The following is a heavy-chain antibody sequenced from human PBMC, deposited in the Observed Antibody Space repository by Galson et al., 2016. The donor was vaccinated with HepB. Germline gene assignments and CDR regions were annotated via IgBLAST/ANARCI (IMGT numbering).Heavy chain of an antibody. V-gene: IGHV5-51*01. Sequence: QSGAEVKKPGESLKISCKGSGHSFTNSWIGWVRQMPGKGLEWMGIIHPGDSDTRYSPSFQGQVTISADKSTSTTYLQWSGLKASDTAMYYCARGNYEPLTGYWFYYVDYWGQGTLVTVSS. CDR2: IHPGDSDT. J-gene: IGHJ4*02. CDR1: GHSFTNSW. CDR3: ARGNYEPLTGYWFYYVDY. D-gene: IGHD3-9*01.